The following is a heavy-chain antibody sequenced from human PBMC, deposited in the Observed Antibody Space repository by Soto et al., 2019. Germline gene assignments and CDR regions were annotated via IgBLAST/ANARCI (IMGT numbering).Heavy chain of an antibody. J-gene: IGHJ4*02. CDR2: IKQDGSEK. D-gene: IGHD3-3*01. Sequence: PGGSLRLSCAASGFTFSSYWMSWVRQAPGKGLEWVANIKQDGSEKYYVDSVKGRFTISRDNAKNSLYLQMNSLRAEDTAVYYCARAPYYDFWSGYFLSEVYYFDDWGQGTLVTVSS. CDR3: ARAPYYDFWSGYFLSEVYYFDD. V-gene: IGHV3-7*01. CDR1: GFTFSSYW.